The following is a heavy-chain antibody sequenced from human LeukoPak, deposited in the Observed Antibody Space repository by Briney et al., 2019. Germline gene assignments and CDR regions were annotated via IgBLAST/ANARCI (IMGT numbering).Heavy chain of an antibody. CDR2: IYSGGTT. Sequence: GGSLRLSCAASGFTVSSNYMSWVRQAPGKGLEWVSIIYSGGTTNYADSVKDRFTISRDNSKNTLYLQMNSLRAEDTAVYYCARGTGSFEDYWGQGTLVTVPS. D-gene: IGHD3-10*01. J-gene: IGHJ4*02. CDR3: ARGTGSFEDY. CDR1: GFTVSSNY. V-gene: IGHV3-66*01.